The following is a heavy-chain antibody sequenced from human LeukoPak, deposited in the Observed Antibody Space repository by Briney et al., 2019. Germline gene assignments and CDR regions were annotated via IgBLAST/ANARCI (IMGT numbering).Heavy chain of an antibody. CDR1: GYTFTSYG. D-gene: IGHD6-13*01. V-gene: IGHV1-18*01. Sequence: ASVKVSCKASGYTFTSYGITWVRQAPGQGLEWMGWISAYNGNTNYAQKLQGRVTMTTDTSTSTAYMELRSLRSDDTAVYYCASSSSWYMYYYYYMDVWGKGTTVTVSS. CDR2: ISAYNGNT. CDR3: ASSSSWYMYYYYYMDV. J-gene: IGHJ6*03.